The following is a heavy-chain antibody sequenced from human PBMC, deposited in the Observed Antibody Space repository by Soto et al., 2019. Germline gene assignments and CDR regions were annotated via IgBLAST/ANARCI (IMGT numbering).Heavy chain of an antibody. CDR1: GFTFSSYA. CDR2: ISGSGGST. CDR3: ARRSSGWYFDY. D-gene: IGHD6-19*01. Sequence: EVQLLESGGGLVQPGGSLRLSFAASGFTFSSYAMNWVRQAPGKGLEWVSVISGSGGSTYYADSVKGRFTISRGNSKKTLYLQMISLRAEDTAVYYCARRSSGWYFDYWGKGTLVTVSS. V-gene: IGHV3-23*01. J-gene: IGHJ4*02.